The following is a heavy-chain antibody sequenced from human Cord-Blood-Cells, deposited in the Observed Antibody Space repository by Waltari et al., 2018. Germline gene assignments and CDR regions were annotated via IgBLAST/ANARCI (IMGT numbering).Heavy chain of an antibody. J-gene: IGHJ5*02. CDR3: ARGRGGVRGVLPNHIWFDP. D-gene: IGHD3-10*01. V-gene: IGHV4-61*01. CDR2: IYYSVST. Sequence: QVQLQESGPGLVKPSETLSPTCTVSGGSDSSGSYYWSWIRQPPGKGLGCIGYIYYSVSTNYNPPRKGGVTLSVDASKNQFSRKLSSGTAADTAVYYCARGRGGVRGVLPNHIWFDPWGQGTLVTVSS. CDR1: GGSDSSGSYY.